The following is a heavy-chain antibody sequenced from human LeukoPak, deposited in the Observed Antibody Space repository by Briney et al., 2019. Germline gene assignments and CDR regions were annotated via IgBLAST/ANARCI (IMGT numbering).Heavy chain of an antibody. J-gene: IGHJ4*02. Sequence: SETLSLTCSVSGGSISSTAYYWGWIRQPPGKGLEWIGSIYYTGITYYNPSLKSRVTISLDTSRNQFSLKLNSVTAAETAVYYCAGRRGDGDCRPDYWGQGTLVTVSS. CDR3: AGRRGDGDCRPDY. CDR1: GGSISSTAYY. V-gene: IGHV4-39*01. D-gene: IGHD2-21*02. CDR2: IYYTGIT.